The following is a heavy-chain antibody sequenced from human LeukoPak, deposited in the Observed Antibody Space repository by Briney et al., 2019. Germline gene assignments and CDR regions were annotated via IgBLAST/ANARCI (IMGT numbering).Heavy chain of an antibody. Sequence: GGSLRLSCAASGFTFSSYSMNWVRQAPGKGLEWVSSISSSSSYIYHADSVKGRFTISRDNAKNSLYLQMNSLRAEDTAVYYCARGYSSGWSIDYWGQGTLVTVSS. V-gene: IGHV3-21*01. D-gene: IGHD6-19*01. J-gene: IGHJ4*02. CDR3: ARGYSSGWSIDY. CDR1: GFTFSSYS. CDR2: ISSSSSYI.